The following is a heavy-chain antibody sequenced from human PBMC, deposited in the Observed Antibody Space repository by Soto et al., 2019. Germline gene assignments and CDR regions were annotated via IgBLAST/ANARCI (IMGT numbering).Heavy chain of an antibody. CDR1: GGTFSSYA. J-gene: IGHJ3*02. D-gene: IGHD3-22*01. CDR2: IIPIFGTA. V-gene: IGHV1-69*06. CDR3: ARDKPDYYDSSGYYGGIDAFDI. Sequence: SVKVSCKASGGTFSSYAISWVRQAPGQGLEWMGGIIPIFGTANYAQKFQGRVTITADKSTGTAYMELSSLRSEDTAVYYCARDKPDYYDSSGYYGGIDAFDIWGQGTMVTVSS.